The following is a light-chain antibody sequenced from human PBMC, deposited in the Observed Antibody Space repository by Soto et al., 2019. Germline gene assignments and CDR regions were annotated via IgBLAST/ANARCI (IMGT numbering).Light chain of an antibody. CDR1: QSVSSY. J-gene: IGKJ3*01. V-gene: IGKV3-11*01. CDR2: DAS. CDR3: QQLGT. Sequence: EIVLTQYPATLSLSPGERATLSCRASQSVSSYLAWYQQKPGQAPRLLIYDASNRATGIPARFSGSGSGTDFTLTISSLEPEDFAVYYCQQLGTFGPGTKVDIK.